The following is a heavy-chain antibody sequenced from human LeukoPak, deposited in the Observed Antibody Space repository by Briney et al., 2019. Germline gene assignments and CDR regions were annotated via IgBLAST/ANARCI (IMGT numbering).Heavy chain of an antibody. Sequence: PGGSLRLSCAASGFTFSSYSMNWVRQAPGKGLEWISYISSSSSMISYADSVKGRFTISRDNAKNSLYLQLNSLRDEDTAVYYCAKYSGSSDVFDIWGQGTMVTVSS. J-gene: IGHJ3*02. V-gene: IGHV3-48*02. CDR3: AKYSGSSDVFDI. D-gene: IGHD1-26*01. CDR1: GFTFSSYS. CDR2: ISSSSSMI.